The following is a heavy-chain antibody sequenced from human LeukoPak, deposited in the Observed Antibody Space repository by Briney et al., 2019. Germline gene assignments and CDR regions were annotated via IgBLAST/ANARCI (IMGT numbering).Heavy chain of an antibody. Sequence: GGTLRLSCAASGFTFSSYSMNWVRQAPGKGLEWVSSISSSSSYIYYADSVKGRSTISRDNAKNSLYLQMNSLRAEDTAVYYCARKDSSGYYFDYWGQGTLVTVSS. J-gene: IGHJ4*02. CDR1: GFTFSSYS. V-gene: IGHV3-21*01. CDR2: ISSSSSYI. CDR3: ARKDSSGYYFDY. D-gene: IGHD3-22*01.